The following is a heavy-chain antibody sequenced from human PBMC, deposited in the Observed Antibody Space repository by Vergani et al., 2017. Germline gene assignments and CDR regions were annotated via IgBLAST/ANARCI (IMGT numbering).Heavy chain of an antibody. J-gene: IGHJ5*02. D-gene: IGHD6-13*01. CDR3: ARDTHSWGRADR. Sequence: QVQLQESGPGLVKPSETLSLTCTVSGGSISSYYWSWFRQPPGKGLEWIGSLSTTGGATHTSHKLSLRRRVSISVDTSKSQFSLRLTSVTAADSAIYFCARDTHSWGRADRWGQGLLVSVSS. CDR1: GGSISSYY. V-gene: IGHV4-4*08. CDR2: LSTTGGATHT.